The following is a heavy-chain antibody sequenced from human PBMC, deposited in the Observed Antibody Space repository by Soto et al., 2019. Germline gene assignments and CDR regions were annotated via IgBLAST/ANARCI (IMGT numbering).Heavy chain of an antibody. V-gene: IGHV1-69*02. CDR2: FIPILGIA. Sequence: QVQLVQSGAEVKKPGSSVKASCKASGGTFSSYTITWGRQAPGQGLEWMGRFIPILGIANYAQKFQGRVTITADKSTSKAYMELSSLRSEDTAVYYCARVRGRYYGSGSYLGDWGQGTLVTVSA. D-gene: IGHD3-10*01. J-gene: IGHJ4*02. CDR1: GGTFSSYT. CDR3: ARVRGRYYGSGSYLGD.